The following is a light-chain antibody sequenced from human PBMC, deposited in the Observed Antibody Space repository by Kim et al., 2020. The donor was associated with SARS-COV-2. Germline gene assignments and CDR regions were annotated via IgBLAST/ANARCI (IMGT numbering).Light chain of an antibody. CDR3: NSRDSNDNVV. J-gene: IGLJ2*01. V-gene: IGLV3-19*01. Sequence: SSELPQDPAVSVALGQTVRITCQGDSLRSYYATWYQQKPGQAPILVIYGKNNRPSGIPDRFSGSSSGSTASLTITGTQAGDEADYYCNSRDSNDNVVFGGGTQLPV. CDR1: SLRSYY. CDR2: GKN.